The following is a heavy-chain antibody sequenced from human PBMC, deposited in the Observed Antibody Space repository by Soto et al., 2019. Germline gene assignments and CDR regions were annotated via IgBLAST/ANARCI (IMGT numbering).Heavy chain of an antibody. Sequence: SETLSLTCTVSGGSISGYYWSWIRQPPGKRLEWIGYIDYYGSTNYNPSLKSRVTISVDTSKKQFSLNLGSVTAADTAIYYCARFFAGPSVLNIWGKGKRATVSS. CDR1: GGSISGYY. V-gene: IGHV4-59*01. D-gene: IGHD3-3*01. CDR3: ARFFAGPSVLNI. CDR2: IDYYGST. J-gene: IGHJ3*02.